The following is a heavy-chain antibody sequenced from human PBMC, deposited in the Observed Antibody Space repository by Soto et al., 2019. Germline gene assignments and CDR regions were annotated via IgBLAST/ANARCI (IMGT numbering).Heavy chain of an antibody. D-gene: IGHD3-22*01. V-gene: IGHV3-21*01. Sequence: GGSLRLSCAASGFTFSSYSMNWVRQAPGKGLEWVSSISSSSSYIYYADSVKGRFTISRDNSKNTLYLQMNSLRAEDTAVYYCARGESYYYDSSGLFPWGQGTLVTVSS. CDR1: GFTFSSYS. CDR3: ARGESYYYDSSGLFP. J-gene: IGHJ5*02. CDR2: ISSSSSYI.